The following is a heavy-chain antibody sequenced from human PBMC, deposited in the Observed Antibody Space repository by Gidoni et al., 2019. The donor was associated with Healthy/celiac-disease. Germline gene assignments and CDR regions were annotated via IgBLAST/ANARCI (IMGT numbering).Heavy chain of an antibody. CDR2: IIPIFGTA. J-gene: IGHJ3*02. Sequence: QVQLVQSGAEVKKPGSSVKVSCKASGGTFSSSAISWVRQAPGKGLEWMGGIIPIFGTANYAQKFQGRVTITADESTSTAYMELSSLRSEETAVYYCARDDGGGYCSSTSCYAFDIWGQGTMVTVSS. CDR3: ARDDGGGYCSSTSCYAFDI. CDR1: GGTFSSSA. D-gene: IGHD2-2*01. V-gene: IGHV1-69*01.